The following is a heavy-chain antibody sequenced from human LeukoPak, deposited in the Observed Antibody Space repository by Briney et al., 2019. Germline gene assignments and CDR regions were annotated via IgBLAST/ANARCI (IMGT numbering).Heavy chain of an antibody. CDR1: GGSISSGTYY. CDR3: ARVYYYDSSGYYHNAVAFDI. D-gene: IGHD3-22*01. CDR2: IYSSGST. J-gene: IGHJ3*02. Sequence: SETLSLTCTVSGGSISSGTYYWSWVRQPAGKGLEWIGRIYSSGSTNYNPSLKSRVTISVDPSKNQFSLKLSSVTAADTAVYYCARVYYYDSSGYYHNAVAFDIWGQGTMVTVSS. V-gene: IGHV4-61*02.